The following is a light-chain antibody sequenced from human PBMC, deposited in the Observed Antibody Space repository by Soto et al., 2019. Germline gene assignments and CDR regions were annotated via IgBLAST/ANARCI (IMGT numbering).Light chain of an antibody. CDR3: QQSHSTPLT. J-gene: IGKJ4*01. CDR1: LRISTY. CDR2: GAS. V-gene: IGKV1-39*01. Sequence: DIQVIQSPSSLSASVGDRVTITCRASLRISTYLNWYQHKPGKAPKLLIYGASSLQSGVPSRFSGSGSGTDFTLTISSLHPEDSATYHCQQSHSTPLTFGGGTNLEI.